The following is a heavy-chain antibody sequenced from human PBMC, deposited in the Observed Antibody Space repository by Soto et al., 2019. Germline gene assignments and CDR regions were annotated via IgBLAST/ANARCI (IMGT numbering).Heavy chain of an antibody. J-gene: IGHJ4*02. D-gene: IGHD3-22*01. V-gene: IGHV1-18*01. CDR2: VGTNNDNT. CDR3: ARELNTDSSAYYSFAY. CDR1: GYTFTAYG. Sequence: GPGVKMPGASVKVSCKTSGYTFTAYGLAWLRQAPGQRPEWMGWVGTNNDNTNYAEKFQDRVTMTTDTSTATTYMELRSLRSDDTAVYYCARELNTDSSAYYSFAYWGQGTLVTVSS.